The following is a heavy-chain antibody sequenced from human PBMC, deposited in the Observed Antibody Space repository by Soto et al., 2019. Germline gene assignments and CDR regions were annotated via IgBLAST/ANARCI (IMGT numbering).Heavy chain of an antibody. V-gene: IGHV3-74*01. D-gene: IGHD3-3*02. CDR2: INMDGSSV. Sequence: EVQLEESGGGLVQPGGSLRLSCVASGFIFNNYWMHWVRQAPGRGLMWVSRINMDGSSVAYADSVKGRFTVSRDNARNTLYLQMNSLRADDMAIYYCAKGIRDYWGSGTLVTVSS. CDR3: AKGIRDY. J-gene: IGHJ4*01. CDR1: GFIFNNYW.